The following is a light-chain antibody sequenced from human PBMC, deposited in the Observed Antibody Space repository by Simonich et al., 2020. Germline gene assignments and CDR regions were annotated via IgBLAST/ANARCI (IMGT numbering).Light chain of an antibody. J-gene: IGKJ1*01. V-gene: IGKV2-28*01. Sequence: IVMTQSPLSLPVTPGEPASISCRSSQSLLHSNVYNYLDWYLQNPGQSPQPLIYLGSNRASGVPERFSGSGSGTDFTLKISRVEAEDVGVYYCMQALQTWTFGQGTKVEIK. CDR1: QSLLHSNVYNY. CDR2: LGS. CDR3: MQALQTWT.